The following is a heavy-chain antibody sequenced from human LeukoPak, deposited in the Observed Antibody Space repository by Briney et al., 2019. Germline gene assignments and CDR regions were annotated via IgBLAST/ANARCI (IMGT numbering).Heavy chain of an antibody. J-gene: IGHJ4*02. CDR1: GGSFSGYY. CDR3: ARFGRYGYGRTSFDY. CDR2: INHSGST. V-gene: IGHV4-34*01. Sequence: KPSETLSLTCAVYGGSFSGYYWSWIRQPPGKGLEWIGEINHSGSTNYNPSLKSRVTISVDTSKNQFSLKLSSVTAADTAVYYCARFGRYGYGRTSFDYWGQGTLVTVSS. D-gene: IGHD5-18*01.